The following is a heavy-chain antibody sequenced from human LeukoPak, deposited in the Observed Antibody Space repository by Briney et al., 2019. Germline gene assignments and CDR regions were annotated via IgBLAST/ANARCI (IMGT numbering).Heavy chain of an antibody. V-gene: IGHV3-21*01. Sequence: GGSLRLSCAASGFTFSSYSMNWVRQAPGKGLEWVSSISSSSSYIYYADSVKGRFTISRDNAKNSLYLQMNSLRAEDTAVYYCARVAMWYYDSSGYYYFDYWGQGTLVTVSS. J-gene: IGHJ4*02. D-gene: IGHD3-22*01. CDR1: GFTFSSYS. CDR3: ARVAMWYYDSSGYYYFDY. CDR2: ISSSSSYI.